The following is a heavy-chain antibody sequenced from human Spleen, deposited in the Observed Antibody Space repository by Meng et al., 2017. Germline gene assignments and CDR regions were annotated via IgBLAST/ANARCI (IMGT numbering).Heavy chain of an antibody. Sequence: SETLSLTCTVSGDSISSSSYYWGWIRQPPGKGLEWIGSIHYSGSTYYNPSLKSRVTISVETSKNQFSLKLNSVTAADTAVYYCARYSGYDYYYYGMDVWGQGTTVTVSS. CDR1: GDSISSSSYY. V-gene: IGHV4-39*07. D-gene: IGHD5-12*01. CDR3: ARYSGYDYYYYGMDV. CDR2: IHYSGST. J-gene: IGHJ6*02.